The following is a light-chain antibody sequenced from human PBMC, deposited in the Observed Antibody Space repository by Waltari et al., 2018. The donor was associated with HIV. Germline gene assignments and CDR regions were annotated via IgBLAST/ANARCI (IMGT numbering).Light chain of an antibody. CDR3: ASFTGDDTLL. V-gene: IGLV2-14*03. Sequence: SAVTQPASVSGLPGQSITISCTGGDSDFGLYNFVSWYQQHPGTVPRLILYDVDSRAPGISDRFSGSRSGPTASLNISRRRAEDEADYYCASFTGDDTLLFGGGTKVTVL. CDR2: DVD. CDR1: DSDFGLYNF. J-gene: IGLJ3*02.